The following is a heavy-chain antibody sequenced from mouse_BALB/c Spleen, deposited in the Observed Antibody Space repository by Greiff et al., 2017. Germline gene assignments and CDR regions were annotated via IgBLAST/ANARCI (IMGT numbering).Heavy chain of an antibody. Sequence: EVKLMESGGGLVKPGGSLKLSCAASGFTFSSYAMSWVRQSPEKRLEWVAEISSGGSYTYYPDTVTGRFTISRDNAKNTLYLEMSSLRSEDTAMYYCASGYDYEAYWGQGTLVTVSA. J-gene: IGHJ3*01. CDR1: GFTFSSYA. D-gene: IGHD2-4*01. CDR3: ASGYDYEAY. CDR2: ISSGGSYT. V-gene: IGHV5-9-4*01.